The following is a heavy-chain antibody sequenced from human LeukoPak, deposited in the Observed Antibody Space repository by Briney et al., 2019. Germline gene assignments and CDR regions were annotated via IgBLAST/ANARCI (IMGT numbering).Heavy chain of an antibody. CDR1: GGSISSYY. J-gene: IGHJ2*01. Sequence: PSETLSLTCTVSGGSISSYYWSWIRQPPGKGLEWIGYIYYSGSTNYNPSLKSRVTISVDTSNNQFALKLSSVTAADTAVYYCARQGGGFWYFHLWGRGTLVTVSS. V-gene: IGHV4-59*08. CDR2: IYYSGST. D-gene: IGHD6-25*01. CDR3: ARQGGGFWYFHL.